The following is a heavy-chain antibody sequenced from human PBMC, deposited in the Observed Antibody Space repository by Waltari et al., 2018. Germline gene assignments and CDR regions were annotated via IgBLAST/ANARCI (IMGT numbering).Heavy chain of an antibody. V-gene: IGHV3-23*01. D-gene: IGHD2-21*01. CDR1: GFTLTTYT. Sequence: FQLLEAGGGLAQPGGSLRLSCAASGFTLTTYTLNWVRQAPGKGLEWVSLMRGSGLRECADSVKVRFTISGDNAKNTVYLEMNRLRADDTAVYYCAKDEGNRIAPTFGMDAWGHGTTVIV. CDR3: AKDEGNRIAPTFGMDA. J-gene: IGHJ6*02. CDR2: MRGSGLR.